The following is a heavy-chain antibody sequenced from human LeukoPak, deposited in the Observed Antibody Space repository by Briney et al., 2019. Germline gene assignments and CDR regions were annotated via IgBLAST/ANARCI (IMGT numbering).Heavy chain of an antibody. Sequence: GESLRLSCAASGFTFSAYWMHWVRQAPGQGLLWVARINTDGSSTLYADSVKGRFTISRDNAKSTLYLQMDSLRPEDTAVYYCARVDPTGDGYNCFDSWGQGTLVTVSS. J-gene: IGHJ4*02. CDR2: INTDGSST. CDR3: ARVDPTGDGYNCFDS. V-gene: IGHV3-74*01. D-gene: IGHD5-24*01. CDR1: GFTFSAYW.